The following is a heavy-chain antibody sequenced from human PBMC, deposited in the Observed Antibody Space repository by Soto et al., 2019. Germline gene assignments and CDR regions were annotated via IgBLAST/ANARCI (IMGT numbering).Heavy chain of an antibody. V-gene: IGHV1-3*01. CDR3: ARAYCGGDCYYYYMDV. D-gene: IGHD2-21*01. J-gene: IGHJ6*03. CDR2: INAGNGNT. Sequence: ASVKVSGKASGYTFTSYAMHWVRQAPGQRLEWMGWINAGNGNTKYSQKFQGRVTITRDTSASTAYMELSSLRSEDTAVYYCARAYCGGDCYYYYMDVWGKGTTVTVSS. CDR1: GYTFTSYA.